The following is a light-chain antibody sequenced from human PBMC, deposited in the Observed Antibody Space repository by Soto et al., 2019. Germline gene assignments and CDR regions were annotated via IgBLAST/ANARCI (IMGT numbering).Light chain of an antibody. CDR2: KAS. Sequence: DIQMTQTPSTLSASVGDRVTITCRAGQSISNWLAWYQQKPGKAPKLLIYKASILYSGIPSRFSGSGSGTEFTLTISSLQPDDFATYYCQQYETYSRTFGQGTKVEIK. CDR3: QQYETYSRT. CDR1: QSISNW. J-gene: IGKJ1*01. V-gene: IGKV1-5*03.